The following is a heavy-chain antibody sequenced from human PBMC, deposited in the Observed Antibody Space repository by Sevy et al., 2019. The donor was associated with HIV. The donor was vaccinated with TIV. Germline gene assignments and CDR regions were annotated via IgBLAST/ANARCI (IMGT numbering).Heavy chain of an antibody. D-gene: IGHD4-17*01. CDR1: GFTLSDYY. Sequence: GGYLRLSCAASGFTLSDYYMSWIRQAPGKGLQWISYISGSGDSIYYPDSVKGRFTISRDKTKNSLYLQMNRLRAEDTAVYFCARDHEKDGDLGYYYYYAMDVWGHGTTVTVSS. CDR2: ISGSGDSI. J-gene: IGHJ6*02. CDR3: ARDHEKDGDLGYYYYYAMDV. V-gene: IGHV3-11*01.